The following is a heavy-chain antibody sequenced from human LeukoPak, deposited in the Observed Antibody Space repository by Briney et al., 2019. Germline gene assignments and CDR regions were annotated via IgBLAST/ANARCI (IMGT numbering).Heavy chain of an antibody. CDR3: ARLGDDYTMFDY. CDR2: INWNGGST. J-gene: IGHJ4*02. CDR1: GLSFDDYG. V-gene: IGHV3-20*04. D-gene: IGHD5-24*01. Sequence: PGGSLRLSCAASGLSFDDYGMSWVRQAPGKGLEWVSGINWNGGSTLYADSVKGRFTISRDNAKNSLYLQMKSLRAEDTALYYCARLGDDYTMFDYWGQGTLVTVSS.